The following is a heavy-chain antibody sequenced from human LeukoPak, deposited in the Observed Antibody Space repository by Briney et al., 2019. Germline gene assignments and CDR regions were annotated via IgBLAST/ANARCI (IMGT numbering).Heavy chain of an antibody. CDR3: ARVGSTVAAGTPDY. D-gene: IGHD6-13*01. CDR2: ISGSGGHT. Sequence: GGSLRLSCAASGFTFSDYYMSWIRQAPGKGLEWVSYISGSGGHTTYADSVRGRFTISRDNAKNSLSLQVNSLRGDDTAVYYCARVGSTVAAGTPDYWGQGTLVTVSS. V-gene: IGHV3-11*06. CDR1: GFTFSDYY. J-gene: IGHJ4*02.